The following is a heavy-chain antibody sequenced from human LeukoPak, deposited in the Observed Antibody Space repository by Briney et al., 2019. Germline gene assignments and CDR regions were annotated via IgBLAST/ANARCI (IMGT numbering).Heavy chain of an antibody. V-gene: IGHV1-2*02. CDR1: GYTFTGYY. D-gene: IGHD5-12*01. CDR3: ARGYSGYEFLDY. CDR2: INPNSGGT. J-gene: IGHJ4*02. Sequence: GASVKVSCKASGYTFTGYYMHWVRQAPGQGLEWMGWINPNSGGTNYAQKFQGRVTMTRDTSTSTACMELSRLRSDDTAVYYCARGYSGYEFLDYWGQGTLVTVSS.